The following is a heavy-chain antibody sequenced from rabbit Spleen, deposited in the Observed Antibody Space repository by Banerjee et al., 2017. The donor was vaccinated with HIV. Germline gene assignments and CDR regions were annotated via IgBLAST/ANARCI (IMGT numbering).Heavy chain of an antibody. J-gene: IGHJ6*01. D-gene: IGHD8-1*01. Sequence: QSLEESGGGLVKPGASLTLTCTASGFSFSSRYYMCWVRQAPGKGLEWIACIDTNDGDTDYANWPKGRFTISKTSSSTVTLLMTSVTAADTATYFCARDSGSSFSTYGMDLWGQGTLVTVS. CDR3: ARDSGSSFSTYGMDL. V-gene: IGHV1S40*01. CDR1: GFSFSSRYY. CDR2: IDTNDGDT.